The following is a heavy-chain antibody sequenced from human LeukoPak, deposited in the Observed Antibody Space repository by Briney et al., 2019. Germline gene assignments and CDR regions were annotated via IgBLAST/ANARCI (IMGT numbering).Heavy chain of an antibody. D-gene: IGHD3-10*01. CDR3: AKSGGDYYYYMDV. Sequence: GGSLRLSCAASGFTFSSYWFNWVRQAPGKGLEWVANIKQDGSEKYYVDSMKGRFTISRDNAKSSLYLQMNSLRDEDTAVYYCAKSGGDYYYYMDVWGKGTTVTVSS. V-gene: IGHV3-7*01. J-gene: IGHJ6*03. CDR2: IKQDGSEK. CDR1: GFTFSSYW.